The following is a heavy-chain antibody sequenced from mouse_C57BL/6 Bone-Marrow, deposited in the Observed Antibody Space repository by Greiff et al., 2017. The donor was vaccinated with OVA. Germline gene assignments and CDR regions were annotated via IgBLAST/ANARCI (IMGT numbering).Heavy chain of an antibody. D-gene: IGHD1-1*01. CDR3: ARVVATRGWYFDV. CDR2: IDPSDSYT. V-gene: IGHV1-59*01. Sequence: QVQLQQPGAELVRPGTSVKLSCKASGYTFTSYWMHWVKQRPGQGLEWIGVIDPSDSYTNYNQKFKGKATLTVDTSSSTAYMQLSSLTSEDSAVYYCARVVATRGWYFDVWGTGTTVTVSS. CDR1: GYTFTSYW. J-gene: IGHJ1*03.